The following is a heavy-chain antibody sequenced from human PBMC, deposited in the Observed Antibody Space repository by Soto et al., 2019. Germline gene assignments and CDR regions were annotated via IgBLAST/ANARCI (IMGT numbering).Heavy chain of an antibody. CDR1: GYTFTNYA. Sequence: QVQLVQSGAEVKKPGASVQVSCKASGYTFTNYAMHWVRQAPGQRLEWMGWINAGNGNTKYSQQLQGRVTITRDTSASTAYMELSSLRSEDTAVYYCARSSGYYYLEYWGQGTLVTVSS. J-gene: IGHJ4*02. CDR2: INAGNGNT. V-gene: IGHV1-3*01. CDR3: ARSSGYYYLEY. D-gene: IGHD3-22*01.